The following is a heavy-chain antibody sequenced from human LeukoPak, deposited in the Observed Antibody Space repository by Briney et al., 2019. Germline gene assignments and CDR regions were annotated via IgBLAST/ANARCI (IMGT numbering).Heavy chain of an antibody. D-gene: IGHD3-10*01. CDR3: ARGGVLPNWFDP. J-gene: IGHJ5*02. V-gene: IGHV3-48*03. CDR1: GFTFSSYE. Sequence: GGSLRLSCAASGFTFSSYEMNWVRQAPGKGLEWVSYISSSGSTIYYADSVKGRFTISRDNAKNSLYLQMNSLRAEDTAVYYCARGGVLPNWFDPWGQGALVTVSS. CDR2: ISSSGSTI.